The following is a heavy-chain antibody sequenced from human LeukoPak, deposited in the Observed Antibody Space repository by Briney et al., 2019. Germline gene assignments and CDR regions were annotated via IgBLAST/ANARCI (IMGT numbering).Heavy chain of an antibody. J-gene: IGHJ4*02. CDR2: ISSNGGST. CDR3: XXXXXXXXLRGGYYFDY. Sequence: SXXTFXSXAMHWVRQAPGKGLEYVSAISSNGGSTYYANSVKGRFTIYRDNSKNTLYMQMNRLRAEDTDVYYCXXXXXXXXLRGGYYFDYWGQGTLVTVSS. V-gene: IGHV3-64*04. CDR1: XXTFXSXA. D-gene: IGHD5-12*01.